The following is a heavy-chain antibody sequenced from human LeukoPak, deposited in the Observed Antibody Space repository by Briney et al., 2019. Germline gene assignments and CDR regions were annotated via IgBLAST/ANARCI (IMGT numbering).Heavy chain of an antibody. V-gene: IGHV3-33*01. CDR2: IYSDGSRT. D-gene: IGHD3-10*01. CDR3: ARDNARGCLAV. J-gene: IGHJ6*02. CDR1: GFTFTTHG. Sequence: GGSLRLSCAASGFTFTTHGFHWVRQAPGKGLEWVALIYSDGSRTYYADSVKGRFTVSRDDSKNTLFLQMDSLRPDDTAVYYCARDNARGCLAVWGQGTTVTVSS.